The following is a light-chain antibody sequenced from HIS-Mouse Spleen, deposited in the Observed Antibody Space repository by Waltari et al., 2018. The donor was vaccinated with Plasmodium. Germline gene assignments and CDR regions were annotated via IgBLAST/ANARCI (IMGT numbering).Light chain of an antibody. V-gene: IGLV1-44*01. J-gene: IGLJ1*01. CDR1: SSNIGSNT. CDR3: AAWDDSLNGSYV. CDR2: SNN. Sequence: QSVLTQPPSASGTPGQRVTISCSGSSSNIGSNTVNWYQQLPGTAPKLLSYSNNQRPSGVPARFSGSKSGTSASLAISGLQSEDEADYYCAAWDDSLNGSYVFGTGTKVTVL.